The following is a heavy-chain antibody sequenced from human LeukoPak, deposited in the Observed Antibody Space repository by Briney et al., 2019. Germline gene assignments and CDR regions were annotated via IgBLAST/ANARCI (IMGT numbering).Heavy chain of an antibody. J-gene: IGHJ4*02. D-gene: IGHD5-12*01. CDR2: INHSGST. V-gene: IGHV4-34*01. CDR1: GGSFSGYY. Sequence: SETLSLTCAVYGGSFSGYYWSWIRQPPGKGLEWIGEINHSGSTNYNPSLKSRVTISVDTSKNQFSLKLSSVTAADTAVYYCARDFGSGFLDYWGQGTLVTVSS. CDR3: ARDFGSGFLDY.